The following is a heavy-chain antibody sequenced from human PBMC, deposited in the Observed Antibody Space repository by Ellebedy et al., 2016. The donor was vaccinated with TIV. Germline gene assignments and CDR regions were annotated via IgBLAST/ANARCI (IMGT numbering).Heavy chain of an antibody. CDR1: GFTFSSYG. D-gene: IGHD3-10*01. Sequence: GGSLRLXCAASGFTFSSYGMHWVRQAPGKGLEWVAVIWYDGSNKYYADSVKGRFTISRDNSKSTLYLQMNSLRSEDTAVYYCARDGGSMARGVPFDYWGQGTLATVSS. J-gene: IGHJ4*02. CDR2: IWYDGSNK. V-gene: IGHV3-33*01. CDR3: ARDGGSMARGVPFDY.